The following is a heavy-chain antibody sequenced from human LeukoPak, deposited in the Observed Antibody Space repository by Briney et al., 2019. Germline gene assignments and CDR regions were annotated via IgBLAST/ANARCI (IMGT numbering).Heavy chain of an antibody. D-gene: IGHD2-2*01. J-gene: IGHJ4*02. CDR1: GFTFSSYC. V-gene: IGHV3-30*02. Sequence: GGSLRLSCAASGFTFSSYCMHWVRQAPGKGLEWVAFIRYDGSNKYYADSVKGRFTISRDNSKNTLYLQMNSLRAEDTAVYYCAQRRYCSSTSCYEYWGQGTLVTVSS. CDR3: AQRRYCSSTSCYEY. CDR2: IRYDGSNK.